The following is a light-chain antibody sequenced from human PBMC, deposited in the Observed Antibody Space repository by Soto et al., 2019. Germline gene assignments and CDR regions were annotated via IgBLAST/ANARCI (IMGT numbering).Light chain of an antibody. Sequence: QSVLTQPPSASGTPGQRVTISCSGSSSNIGSNTVNWYQQLPGTAPKLLIYSNNQRPSGVPDRFSGSKSGTSASLPISGLQSEDEADYYCAAWDDSLNGRVFGGGTKLTVL. CDR1: SSNIGSNT. CDR2: SNN. CDR3: AAWDDSLNGRV. V-gene: IGLV1-44*01. J-gene: IGLJ3*02.